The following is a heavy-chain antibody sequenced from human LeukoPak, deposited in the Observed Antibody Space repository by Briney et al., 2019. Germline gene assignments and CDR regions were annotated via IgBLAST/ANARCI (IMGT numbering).Heavy chain of an antibody. CDR1: GFTFSDYY. V-gene: IGHV3-11*04. Sequence: GGSLRLSCAASGFTFSDYYMSWIRQAPGKGLEWVSYISSSGSTIYYADSVKGRFTISRDNAKNSLYLQMNSLRAEDTAVYYCARRSAIAVAGTDYFDYWGRGTLVTVSS. J-gene: IGHJ4*02. CDR2: ISSSGSTI. D-gene: IGHD6-19*01. CDR3: ARRSAIAVAGTDYFDY.